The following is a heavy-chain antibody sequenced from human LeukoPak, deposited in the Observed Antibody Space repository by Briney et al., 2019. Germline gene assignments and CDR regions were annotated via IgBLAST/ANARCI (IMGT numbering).Heavy chain of an antibody. J-gene: IGHJ4*02. D-gene: IGHD3-22*01. CDR3: AFQDNDSSGYFDY. CDR1: GYTFTSYD. V-gene: IGHV1-8*01. CDR2: MNPNSGNT. Sequence: ASVKVSCKASGYTFTSYDINWVRQATGQGLEWMGWMNPNSGNTGYAQKFQGRVTMTRNTSISTAYMELSSLRSDDTAVYYCAFQDNDSSGYFDYWGQGTLVTVSS.